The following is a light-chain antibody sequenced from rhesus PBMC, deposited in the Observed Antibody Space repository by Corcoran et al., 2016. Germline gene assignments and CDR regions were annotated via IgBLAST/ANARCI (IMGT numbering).Light chain of an antibody. CDR3: LQYSSSPWT. Sequence: DIQMTQSPSSLSASVGDTVTITCRASQSISSWLDWYQQKPGKAPKLLIYKASSLKSGVPSRFSGSGSGTEFTLTISSLQPEDFATYYCLQYSSSPWTFGQGTKVEIK. J-gene: IGKJ1*01. CDR1: QSISSW. V-gene: IGKV1-22*01. CDR2: KAS.